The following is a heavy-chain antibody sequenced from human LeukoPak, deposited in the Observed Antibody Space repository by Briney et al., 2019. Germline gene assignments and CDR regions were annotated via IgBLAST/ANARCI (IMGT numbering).Heavy chain of an antibody. CDR2: IWYDGSNK. CDR3: ARDRWESKYFDY. D-gene: IGHD1-26*01. J-gene: IGHJ4*02. CDR1: GFTFSSYG. Sequence: GGSLRLSCAASGFTFSSYGMHWVRQAPGKGLEWVAVIWYDGSNKYYADSVKGRFTISRDNSKNTLYLQMNSLRAEDTSVYYFARDRWESKYFDYWGQGTLVTVSS. V-gene: IGHV3-33*01.